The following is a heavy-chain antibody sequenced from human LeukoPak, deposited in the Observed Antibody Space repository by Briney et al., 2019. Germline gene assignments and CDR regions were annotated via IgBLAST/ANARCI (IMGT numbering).Heavy chain of an antibody. Sequence: SETLSLTCTVSGGSISSYYWSWIRQPPGKGLEWIGYIYYSGSTNYNPSLKSRVTISVDTSKNQFSPKLSPVTAADTAVYYCARESRVPEYFDYWGQGTLVTVSS. CDR3: ARESRVPEYFDY. CDR2: IYYSGST. V-gene: IGHV4-59*01. J-gene: IGHJ4*02. D-gene: IGHD6-6*01. CDR1: GGSISSYY.